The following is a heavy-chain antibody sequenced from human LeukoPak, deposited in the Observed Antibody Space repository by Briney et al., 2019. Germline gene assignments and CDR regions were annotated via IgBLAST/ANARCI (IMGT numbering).Heavy chain of an antibody. J-gene: IGHJ5*02. D-gene: IGHD1-26*01. CDR1: GYTLTELS. CDR2: FDPGVGET. Sequence: VASVKVSCKVSGYTLTELSMHWVRQAPGKGLEWMGGFDPGVGETIYAQKFQGRVTMTEDTSTDTAYMELSSLRSEDTAVYYCATSTIVGATGPKMVNWFDPWGQGTLVTVSS. V-gene: IGHV1-24*01. CDR3: ATSTIVGATGPKMVNWFDP.